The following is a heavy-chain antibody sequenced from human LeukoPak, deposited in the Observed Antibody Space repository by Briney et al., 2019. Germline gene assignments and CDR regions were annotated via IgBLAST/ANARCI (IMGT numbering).Heavy chain of an antibody. V-gene: IGHV1-2*02. J-gene: IGHJ4*02. CDR1: GYTFTGYY. D-gene: IGHD3-22*01. Sequence: ASVKVSCKASGYTFTGYYMHWVRQAPGQGLEWMGWINPNSGGTNYAQKFQGRVTMTRDTSISTAYMELSRLRSDDTAVYYCARGDFDYYDSSGYYLYYFDYGGQGTLVTVSS. CDR3: ARGDFDYYDSSGYYLYYFDY. CDR2: INPNSGGT.